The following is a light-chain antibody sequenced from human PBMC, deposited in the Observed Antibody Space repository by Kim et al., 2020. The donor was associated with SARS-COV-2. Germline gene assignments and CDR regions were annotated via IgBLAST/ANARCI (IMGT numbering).Light chain of an antibody. J-gene: IGKJ5*01. V-gene: IGKV3-11*01. CDR3: QQRSDWPIT. CDR1: QSVSFY. CDR2: DAS. Sequence: LSQGETVTLACRASQSVSFYLAWYQQKPGQAPRLLIYDASNRATGIPARFSGSGSGTDFTLTISGLEPEDFAVYYCQQRSDWPITFGQGTRLEIK.